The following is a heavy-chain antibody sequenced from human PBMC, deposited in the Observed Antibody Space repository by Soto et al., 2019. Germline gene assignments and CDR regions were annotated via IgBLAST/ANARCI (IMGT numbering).Heavy chain of an antibody. J-gene: IGHJ6*02. D-gene: IGHD1-7*01. CDR3: ARDSATGTTGTYYYYGMDV. CDR1: GGSISSYY. CDR2: IYYSGST. Sequence: TSETLSLTCTVSGGSISSYYWSWIRQPPGKGLEWIGYIYYSGSTNYNPSLKSRVTISVDTSKNQFSLKLSSVTAADTAVYYCARDSATGTTGTYYYYGMDVWGQGTTVTVSS. V-gene: IGHV4-59*01.